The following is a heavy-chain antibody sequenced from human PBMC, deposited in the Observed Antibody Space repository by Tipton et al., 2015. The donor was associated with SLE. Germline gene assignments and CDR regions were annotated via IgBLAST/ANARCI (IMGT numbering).Heavy chain of an antibody. CDR1: GFTFSSYA. V-gene: IGHV3-23*01. CDR3: TIEYSSSDAFDF. CDR2: ISGSGGST. J-gene: IGHJ4*02. D-gene: IGHD6-6*01. Sequence: SLRLSCAASGFTFSSYAMSWVRQAPGKGLEWVSAISGSGGSTYYADSVKGRFTISRDNAKNSLYLQMNSLRAEDTALYYCTIEYSSSDAFDFWGQGTLVTVSS.